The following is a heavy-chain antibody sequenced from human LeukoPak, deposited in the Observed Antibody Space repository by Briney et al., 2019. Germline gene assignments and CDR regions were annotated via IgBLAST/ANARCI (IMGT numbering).Heavy chain of an antibody. CDR1: GFTFSSYS. D-gene: IGHD6-13*01. CDR3: ARDVPGIAAAASDY. CDR2: ISSSSSYI. J-gene: IGHJ4*02. Sequence: PGGSLRLSCAASGFTFSSYSMNWVRQAPGKGLEWVSSISSSSSYIYYADSVKGRFTISRDNAKNSLYLQMNSLRAEDTAVYYCARDVPGIAAAASDYWGQGTLVTVSS. V-gene: IGHV3-21*01.